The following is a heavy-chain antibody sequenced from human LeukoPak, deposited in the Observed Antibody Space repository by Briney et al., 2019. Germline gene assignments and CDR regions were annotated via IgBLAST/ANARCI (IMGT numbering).Heavy chain of an antibody. CDR2: ISYDGSNK. D-gene: IGHD6-13*01. Sequence: GGSLRLSCVASGFTFSTYWMHWVRQAPGKGLEWVAVISYDGSNKYYADSVKGRFTISRDNSKNTLYLQMNSLRAEDTAVYYCAKDHGGIAIWGQGTMVSVSS. CDR3: AKDHGGIAI. V-gene: IGHV3-30*18. J-gene: IGHJ3*02. CDR1: GFTFSTYW.